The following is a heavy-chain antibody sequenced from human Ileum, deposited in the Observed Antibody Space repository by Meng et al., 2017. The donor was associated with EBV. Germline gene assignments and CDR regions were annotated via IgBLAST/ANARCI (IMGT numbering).Heavy chain of an antibody. J-gene: IGHJ4*02. Sequence: QWQRSGPGLDKPSETLPPTSTVSGGSSSSSDYYWGWIRQPPGKGLELIVSLYFSGSTYSNPSLESRVTISVDTSNNQFSLKLSSVTAADTAVYYCARRGYSSGWYAYDYWGQGTLVTVSS. CDR2: LYFSGST. CDR3: ARRGYSSGWYAYDY. D-gene: IGHD6-19*01. CDR1: GGSSSSSDYY. V-gene: IGHV4-39*01.